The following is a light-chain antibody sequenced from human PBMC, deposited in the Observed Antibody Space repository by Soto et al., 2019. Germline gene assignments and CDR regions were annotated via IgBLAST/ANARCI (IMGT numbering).Light chain of an antibody. Sequence: QSALTQPDSGSGSPGQSITISCTGTSSDVGSYNLVSWYQQHPGKAPKLMIYEGSKRPSGVSNRFSGSKSGNTASLTISGLQAEDEADYYCCSYAGSSTLYVVFGGGTKVTVL. CDR3: CSYAGSSTLYVV. CDR1: SSDVGSYNL. V-gene: IGLV2-23*01. CDR2: EGS. J-gene: IGLJ2*01.